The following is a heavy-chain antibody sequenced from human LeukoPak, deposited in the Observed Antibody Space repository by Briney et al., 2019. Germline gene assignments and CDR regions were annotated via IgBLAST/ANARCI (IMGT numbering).Heavy chain of an antibody. D-gene: IGHD6-19*01. Sequence: GGSLRLSCAASGFTFSSYEMNWVRQAPGKGLEWVSYISGSSSTVYYADSVKGRFTISRDNAKNSLYLQMNSLRAEDTGVYYCVISSGWKGGYYFDFWGQGTLVTVSA. CDR1: GFTFSSYE. V-gene: IGHV3-48*03. CDR3: VISSGWKGGYYFDF. J-gene: IGHJ4*02. CDR2: ISGSSSTV.